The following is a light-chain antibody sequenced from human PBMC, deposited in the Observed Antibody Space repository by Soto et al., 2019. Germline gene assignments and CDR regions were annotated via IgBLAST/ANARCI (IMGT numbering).Light chain of an antibody. J-gene: IGKJ5*01. V-gene: IGKV1-33*01. Sequence: DIQMTQSPSSLSASVGDRVTITCRASQDISNYLNWYQQRPGKAPKHLIYDASNLERGLTSRFSGTRSGNHFTFAITSLQPEDVTTYYCQQSDSLPLTFGQGTRLEI. CDR2: DAS. CDR3: QQSDSLPLT. CDR1: QDISNY.